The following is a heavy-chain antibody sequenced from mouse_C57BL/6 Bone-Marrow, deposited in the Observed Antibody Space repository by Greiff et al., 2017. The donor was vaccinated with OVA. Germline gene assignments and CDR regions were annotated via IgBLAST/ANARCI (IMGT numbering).Heavy chain of an antibody. V-gene: IGHV5-6*01. CDR3: ARDDYDGYAMDY. J-gene: IGHJ4*01. CDR1: GFTFSSYG. D-gene: IGHD2-4*01. Sequence: EVQLVESGGDLVKPGGSLKLSCAASGFTFSSYGMSWVRQTPDKRLEWVATISSGGSYTYYPDSVKGRFTISRDNAKNTLYLQMSSLKSEDTAMYYCARDDYDGYAMDYWGQGTSVTVSS. CDR2: ISSGGSYT.